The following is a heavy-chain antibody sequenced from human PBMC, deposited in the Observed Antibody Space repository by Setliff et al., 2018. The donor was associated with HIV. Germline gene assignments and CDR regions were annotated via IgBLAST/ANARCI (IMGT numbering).Heavy chain of an antibody. D-gene: IGHD3-9*01. CDR3: AGGGRFSAPGRDIWYYYYYMDV. V-gene: IGHV1-3*01. CDR1: GYTFTSYA. CDR2: INAGNGNT. Sequence: GASVKVSCKASGYTFTSYAMHWVRQAPGQRLEWMGWINAGNGNTKYSQKFQGRVTMTRDTSTSTVYMELSGLRSEDTAVYYCAGGGRFSAPGRDIWYYYYYMDVWGKGTTVTVSS. J-gene: IGHJ6*03.